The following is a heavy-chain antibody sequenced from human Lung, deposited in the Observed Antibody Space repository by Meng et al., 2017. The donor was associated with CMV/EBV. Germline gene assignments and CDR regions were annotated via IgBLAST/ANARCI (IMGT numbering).Heavy chain of an antibody. D-gene: IGHD3-22*01. Sequence: SQTLSLTXTVSGGSISGYYWNWIRQHPGKGLEWIGYIYYSGSTYYNSYLKSRVTISVDTSTNQVSLKLSSVTAADTAVYYCARGLYDTSGIFDYWGQGTLVTVSS. CDR3: ARGLYDTSGIFDY. CDR1: GGSISGYY. J-gene: IGHJ4*02. CDR2: IYYSGST. V-gene: IGHV4-31*03.